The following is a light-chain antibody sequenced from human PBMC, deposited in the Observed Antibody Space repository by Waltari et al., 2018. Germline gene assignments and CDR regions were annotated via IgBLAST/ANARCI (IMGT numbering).Light chain of an antibody. J-gene: IGLJ3*02. CDR2: STN. CDR1: LGSVPPIHY. V-gene: IGLV8-61*01. CDR3: VLYMGGGIL. Sequence: QTVVTQDPSFSVSPGGTVTLPCGLRLGSVPPIHYPSWYQQTPGQAPRPLIYSTNTRSSGVPDRISGSILGNKAALTITGAQADDESDYYCVLYMGGGILFGGGTKLTVL.